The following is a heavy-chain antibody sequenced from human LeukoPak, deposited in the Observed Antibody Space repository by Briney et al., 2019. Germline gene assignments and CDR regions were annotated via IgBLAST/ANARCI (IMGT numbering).Heavy chain of an antibody. CDR2: IKQDGSEK. J-gene: IGHJ4*02. CDR3: AREFVYYFGY. Sequence: PGESLRLSCAASGFTFNTYWMSWVRQVPGKGLEWVAHIKQDGSEKHYADSVKGRFTISRDNAKNSLYLQMNSLRAEDTAVYYCAREFVYYFGYWGQGTLVAVSS. D-gene: IGHD3-10*01. CDR1: GFTFNTYW. V-gene: IGHV3-7*01.